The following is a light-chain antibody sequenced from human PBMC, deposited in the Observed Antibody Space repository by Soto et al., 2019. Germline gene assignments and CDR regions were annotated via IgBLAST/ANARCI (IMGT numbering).Light chain of an antibody. CDR3: AAWDGSLNGWV. J-gene: IGLJ3*02. CDR1: NSNIGTNS. Sequence: QSVLTQPPSASGTPGQRVTISCSGSNSNIGTNSMNWYQQLPGTAPKLLIHSDNQRPSGVPDRFSGSKSGPSASLAISGLQSEDEADYYCAAWDGSLNGWVFGGGTKLTVL. V-gene: IGLV1-44*01. CDR2: SDN.